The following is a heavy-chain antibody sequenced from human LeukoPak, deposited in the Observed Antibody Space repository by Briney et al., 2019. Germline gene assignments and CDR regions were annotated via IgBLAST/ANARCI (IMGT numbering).Heavy chain of an antibody. V-gene: IGHV5-51*01. D-gene: IGHD3-10*01. Sequence: GESLKISCKGSGYXFTSYWIGWVRQMPGKDLEWMGIIYPGDSDTRYSPSFQRQVTISADKSISTPYLQWCSLRGSDTAMYYCARGGHYYGSGSYFYYYYGMDVWGQGTTVTVSS. J-gene: IGHJ6*02. CDR2: IYPGDSDT. CDR1: GYXFTSYW. CDR3: ARGGHYYGSGSYFYYYYGMDV.